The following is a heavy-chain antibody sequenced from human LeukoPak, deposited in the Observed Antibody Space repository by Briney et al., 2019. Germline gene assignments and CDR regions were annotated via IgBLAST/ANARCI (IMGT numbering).Heavy chain of an antibody. CDR1: GYTFTGYY. CDR2: INPNSGAT. D-gene: IGHD6-19*01. Sequence: GASVKVSCEASGYTFTGYYMHWVRQAPGQGLEWMGWINPNSGATNYAQNFQGRVTMTRDTSMSTTYMELKRLRSDDTAVYYCARDLGISGWYAPPLGYFDYWGQGTLLTVSS. V-gene: IGHV1-2*02. J-gene: IGHJ4*02. CDR3: ARDLGISGWYAPPLGYFDY.